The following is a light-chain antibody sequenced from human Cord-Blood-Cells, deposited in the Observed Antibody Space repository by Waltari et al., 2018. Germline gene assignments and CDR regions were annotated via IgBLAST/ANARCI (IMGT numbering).Light chain of an antibody. CDR1: QSISSW. V-gene: IGKV1-5*03. CDR3: QQYNSYSPRLT. J-gene: IGKJ4*01. Sequence: DIQMTQSPSTLSASVGDRVTITCRASQSISSWLAWYQQKPGNAPKLLIYKAASLESGVPSRFSGSGSGTEFTLTISSLQPDDFATYYCQQYNSYSPRLTFGGGTKVEIK. CDR2: KAA.